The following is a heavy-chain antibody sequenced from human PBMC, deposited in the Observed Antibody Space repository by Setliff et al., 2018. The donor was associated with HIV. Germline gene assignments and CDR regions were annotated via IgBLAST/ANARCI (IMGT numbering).Heavy chain of an antibody. CDR1: GFTFSSYE. V-gene: IGHV3-48*03. Sequence: PGGYLRLSCAASGFTFSSYEMNWVRQAQGKGLEWVSYISSSGSTIYYADSVKGRFTISRDNAKNSLYLQMNSLIAEDTAVYYCARDDSNYRQHGMDVWGQGTTVTVSS. CDR3: ARDDSNYRQHGMDV. J-gene: IGHJ6*02. CDR2: ISSSGSTI. D-gene: IGHD4-4*01.